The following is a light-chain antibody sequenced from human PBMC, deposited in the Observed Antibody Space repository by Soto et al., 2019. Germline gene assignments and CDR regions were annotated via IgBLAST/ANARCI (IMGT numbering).Light chain of an antibody. V-gene: IGKV1-5*01. Sequence: DIQVTQSPSTLSASVGDRVTNTCRASQSVSRGLAWYQQKPGKAPNLLIYDASSLESGVPSRFSGSGSGTDFTLTISSLQPDDFATYYCQQYNSYSWTFGQGTKVEIK. CDR1: QSVSRG. CDR3: QQYNSYSWT. CDR2: DAS. J-gene: IGKJ1*01.